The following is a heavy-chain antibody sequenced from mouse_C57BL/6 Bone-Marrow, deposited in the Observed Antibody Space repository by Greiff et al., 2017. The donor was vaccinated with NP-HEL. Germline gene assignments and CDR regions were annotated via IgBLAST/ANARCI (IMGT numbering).Heavy chain of an antibody. CDR1: GYTFTSYW. D-gene: IGHD1-1*01. V-gene: IGHV1-50*01. CDR3: ARPDYGSSRYYAMDY. CDR2: IDPSDSYT. Sequence: QVQLQQPGAELVKPGASVKLSCKASGYTFTSYWMQWVKQRPGQGLEWIGEIDPSDSYTNYNQKFKGKATLTVDTSSSTAYMQLSSLTSEDSAVYYCARPDYGSSRYYAMDYWGQGTSVTVSS. J-gene: IGHJ4*01.